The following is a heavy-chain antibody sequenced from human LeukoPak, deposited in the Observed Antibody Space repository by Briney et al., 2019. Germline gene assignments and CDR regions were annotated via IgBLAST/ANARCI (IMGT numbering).Heavy chain of an antibody. J-gene: IGHJ4*02. CDR1: GGSLSTYY. D-gene: IGHD3-10*01. Sequence: SETLSLTCTVSGGSLSTYYWSWIRQPAGKGLQWRGRIYIRGSTNYNPSLKSRVTMSLDTSKNQFSLKLSSVTDADTAVYYCARGSNYYDFDYWGQGTLVTVSS. CDR2: IYIRGST. V-gene: IGHV4-4*07. CDR3: ARGSNYYDFDY.